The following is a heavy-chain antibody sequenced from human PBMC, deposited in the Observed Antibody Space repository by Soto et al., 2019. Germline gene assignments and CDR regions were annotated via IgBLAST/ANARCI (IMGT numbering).Heavy chain of an antibody. V-gene: IGHV5-51*01. Sequence: GESLKISCKGSGYSCTSYWIGWVRQMPGKGLEWMGIIYPGDSDTRYSPSFQGQVPISADKSISTAYLQWSSLKASDTAMYYCARHQTSSSSWYYYYYYMDVWGKGTTVTVSS. CDR2: IYPGDSDT. CDR1: GYSCTSYW. J-gene: IGHJ6*03. CDR3: ARHQTSSSSWYYYYYYMDV. D-gene: IGHD6-13*01.